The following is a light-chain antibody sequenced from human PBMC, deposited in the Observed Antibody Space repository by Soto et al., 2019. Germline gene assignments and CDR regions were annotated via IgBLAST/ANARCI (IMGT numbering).Light chain of an antibody. Sequence: ERVXTQSPVXXXXSXGXXXTLXSXASQSVSSSYLAWYQQKPGQAPRLLIYGASSRATGIPDRFSGSGSGTDFTLTISRLEPEDFAVYYCHQYGSSPRTFGQGTKVDIK. V-gene: IGKV3-20*01. CDR3: HQYGSSPRT. CDR1: QSVSSSY. J-gene: IGKJ1*01. CDR2: GAS.